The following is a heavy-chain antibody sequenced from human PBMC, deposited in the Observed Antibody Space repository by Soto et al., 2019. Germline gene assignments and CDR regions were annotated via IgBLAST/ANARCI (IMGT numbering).Heavy chain of an antibody. D-gene: IGHD6-19*01. V-gene: IGHV3-23*01. CDR3: AKVPVSSGWYYFDY. J-gene: IGHJ4*02. CDR2: ISGSGGST. Sequence: GGSLRLSCAASGFTFSSYAMSWVRQAPGKGLEWVSAISGSGGSTYYADSVKGRFTISRDNSKNTLYLQMNSLRAEDTAVYDCAKVPVSSGWYYFDYWGQGTLVTVSS. CDR1: GFTFSSYA.